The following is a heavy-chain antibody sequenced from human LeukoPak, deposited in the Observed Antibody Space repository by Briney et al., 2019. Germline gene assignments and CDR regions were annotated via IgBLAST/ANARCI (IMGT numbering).Heavy chain of an antibody. J-gene: IGHJ3*02. D-gene: IGHD3-22*01. CDR2: IYYSGST. CDR1: GGSISSSSYY. Sequence: SETLSLTCTVSGGSISSSSYYWGWIRQPPGKGLEWIGSIYYSGSTYYNPSLKSRVTISVDTSKNQFSLKLSSVTAADTAVYFCARGQYYYDSASYAFYIWGQGTKVTVSS. CDR3: ARGQYYYDSASYAFYI. V-gene: IGHV4-39*07.